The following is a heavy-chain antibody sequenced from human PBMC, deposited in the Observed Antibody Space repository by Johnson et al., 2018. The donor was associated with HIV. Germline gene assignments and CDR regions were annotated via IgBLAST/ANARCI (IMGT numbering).Heavy chain of an antibody. CDR1: RFTFNSYA. V-gene: IGHV3-30-3*01. CDR3: AREANAFDI. J-gene: IGHJ3*02. Sequence: QMQLVESGGGLVRPGGSLRLSCAASRFTFNSYAMHLVRQASGKGLEWVAVISYDGSNKYYADSVKGRFTISRDNSKNTLYLQMNSLRAEDTAVYYCAREANAFDIWGQGTMVTVSS. CDR2: ISYDGSNK.